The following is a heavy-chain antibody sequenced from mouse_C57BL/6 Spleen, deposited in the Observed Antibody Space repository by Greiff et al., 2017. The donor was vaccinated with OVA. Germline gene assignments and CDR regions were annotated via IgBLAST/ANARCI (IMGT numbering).Heavy chain of an antibody. D-gene: IGHD2-1*01. J-gene: IGHJ1*03. CDR1: GYTFTDYN. V-gene: IGHV1-18*01. Sequence: VQLQQSGPELVKPGASVKIPCKASGYTFTDYNMAWVKQSHGQSLEWIGAINPNNGGTSYKSKFKSKATLTVDKASSTSYMQLRSLTSEDSAVCYSAREGKLYFDVWGKGTTVTVSS. CDR2: INPNNGGT. CDR3: AREGKLYFDV.